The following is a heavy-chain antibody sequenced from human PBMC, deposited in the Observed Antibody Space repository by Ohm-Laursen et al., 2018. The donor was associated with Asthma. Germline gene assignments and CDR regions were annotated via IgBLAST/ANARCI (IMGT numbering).Heavy chain of an antibody. Sequence: SLRLSCTASGFTFSSYWMSWVRQAPGKGLEWVANIKQDGSEKYYVDSVKGRFTISRDNAKNSLYLQMNSLRSEDTAVYYCARSIRYCSGGSCYPFGAFDIWGQGTMVTVSS. CDR1: GFTFSSYW. D-gene: IGHD2-15*01. V-gene: IGHV3-7*01. J-gene: IGHJ3*02. CDR3: ARSIRYCSGGSCYPFGAFDI. CDR2: IKQDGSEK.